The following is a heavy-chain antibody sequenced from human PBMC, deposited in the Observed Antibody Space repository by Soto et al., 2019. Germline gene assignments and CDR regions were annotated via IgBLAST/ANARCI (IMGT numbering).Heavy chain of an antibody. V-gene: IGHV4-34*01. CDR2: INHSGST. CDR1: GGSFSGYY. J-gene: IGHJ4*02. Sequence: PSETLSLTCAVYGGSFSGYYWSWIRQPPGKGLEWIGEINHSGSTNYNPSLKSRVTISVDTSKNQFSLKLSSVTAADTAVYYCGRGRKEELHDSSGYYYNYWGQGTLVTSPQ. CDR3: GRGRKEELHDSSGYYYNY. D-gene: IGHD3-22*01.